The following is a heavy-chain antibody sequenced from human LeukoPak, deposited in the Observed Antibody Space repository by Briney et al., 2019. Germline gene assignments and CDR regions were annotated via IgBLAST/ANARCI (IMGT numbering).Heavy chain of an antibody. CDR2: IYYSGST. D-gene: IGHD5-18*01. CDR1: GGSISSYY. V-gene: IGHV4-59*01. CDR3: ARDLGVMVRAFDI. J-gene: IGHJ3*02. Sequence: PSETLSLTCTVSGGSISSYYWNWIRQPPGKGLEWIGYIYYSGSTNYNPSLKSRVTISVDTSKNQISLKLSSVTAADTAVYYCARDLGVMVRAFDIWGQGTMVTVSS.